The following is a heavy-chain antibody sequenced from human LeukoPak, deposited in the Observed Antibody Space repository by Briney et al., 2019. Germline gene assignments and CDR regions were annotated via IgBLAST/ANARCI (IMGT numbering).Heavy chain of an antibody. J-gene: IGHJ6*03. Sequence: GGSLRLSCAASGFTFCSYSMNWVRQTPGKGLEWVSSISSSSSYIFYADPVKGRFTMSRDNAKKSLFLQMNSLRAADTAVYYCARDYGDYEPGRHHYYYYYMDVWGKGTTVTVSS. CDR1: GFTFCSYS. D-gene: IGHD4-17*01. CDR3: ARDYGDYEPGRHHYYYYYMDV. CDR2: ISSSSSYI. V-gene: IGHV3-21*01.